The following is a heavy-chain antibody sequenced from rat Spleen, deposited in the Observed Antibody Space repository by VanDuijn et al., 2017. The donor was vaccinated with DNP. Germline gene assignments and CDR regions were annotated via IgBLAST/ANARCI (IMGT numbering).Heavy chain of an antibody. J-gene: IGHJ3*01. Sequence: EVWLGGAGGGLVQPGRSLKLSCAASGFTFSDYYMAWVRQAPTKGLEWVATISYNGGTPYYRDSVKGRFTISRDNAQSTLYLQMDSLRSEDTATYYCARGNDGFTYWGQGTLVTVSS. CDR1: GFTFSDYY. V-gene: IGHV5-7*01. CDR3: ARGNDGFTY. CDR2: ISYNGGTP.